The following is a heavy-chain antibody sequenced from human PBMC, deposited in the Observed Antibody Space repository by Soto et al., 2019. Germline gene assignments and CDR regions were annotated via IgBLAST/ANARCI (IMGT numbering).Heavy chain of an antibody. J-gene: IGHJ6*03. V-gene: IGHV3-33*01. Sequence: QVQLIESGGGVVQPGRSLRLSCAASGFNFRNYGMHWLRQAPGKGLEWAAVIWSDGSNKYYGDSVKGRFSISRDNSKNTLYLEMNSLRVEDTAVYYCARGGRNPPSVYYYFYVDVWGKGVTVTVSS. CDR3: ARGGRNPPSVYYYFYVDV. D-gene: IGHD1-1*01. CDR1: GFNFRNYG. CDR2: IWSDGSNK.